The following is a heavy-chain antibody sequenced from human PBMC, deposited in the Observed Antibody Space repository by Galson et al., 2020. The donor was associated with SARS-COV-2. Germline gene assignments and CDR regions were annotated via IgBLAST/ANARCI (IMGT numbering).Heavy chain of an antibody. Sequence: LEWLALIDWDNDKYYSTSLKTRLTISGDTSKNQVFLTMTNMDPADTATYYCARMADGYGGYDYGSSPFDYWGQGTLVTISS. V-gene: IGHV2-70*01. J-gene: IGHJ4*02. CDR3: ARMADGYGGYDYGSSPFDY. D-gene: IGHD5-12*01. CDR2: IDWDNDK.